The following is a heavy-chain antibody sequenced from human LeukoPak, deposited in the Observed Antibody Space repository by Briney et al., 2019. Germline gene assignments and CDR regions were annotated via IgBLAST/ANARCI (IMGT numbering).Heavy chain of an antibody. D-gene: IGHD1-14*01. CDR3: ARDATAYYFDY. V-gene: IGHV3-48*04. CDR1: GFTFSSYS. CDR2: ISSSSSTI. J-gene: IGHJ4*02. Sequence: GGSLRLSCAASGFTFSSYSMNWVRQAPGKGLEWVSYISSSSSTIYYADSVKGRFTISRDNAKNSLYLQMNSLRAEDTAVYYCARDATAYYFDYWGQGTLVTVSS.